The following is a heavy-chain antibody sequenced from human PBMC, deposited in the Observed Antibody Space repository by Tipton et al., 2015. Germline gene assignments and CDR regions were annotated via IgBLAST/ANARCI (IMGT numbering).Heavy chain of an antibody. CDR3: ARVDILLSQGGMDV. J-gene: IGHJ6*02. CDR2: ISYSGST. Sequence: TLSLTCTVSGGSISSYYWSWIRQPPGKGLEWIGYISYSGSTNYNPFLKSRVTISVDKFKNQFSLELNSVTAADTAVYYCARVDILLSQGGMDVWGQGTTVTVSS. CDR1: GGSISSYY. V-gene: IGHV4-59*08. D-gene: IGHD3-10*01.